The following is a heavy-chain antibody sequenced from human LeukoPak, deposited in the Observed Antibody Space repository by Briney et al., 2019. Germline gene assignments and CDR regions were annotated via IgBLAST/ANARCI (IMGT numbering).Heavy chain of an antibody. J-gene: IGHJ4*02. D-gene: IGHD5-12*01. CDR3: AREESGYDPNFDY. V-gene: IGHV1-69*04. Sequence: PVKVSCKASGGTFSSYAISWVRQAPGQGLEWMGRIIPILGIANYAQKFQGRVTITADKSTSTAYMELSSLRSEDTAVYYCAREESGYDPNFDYWGQGTLVTVSS. CDR1: GGTFSSYA. CDR2: IIPILGIA.